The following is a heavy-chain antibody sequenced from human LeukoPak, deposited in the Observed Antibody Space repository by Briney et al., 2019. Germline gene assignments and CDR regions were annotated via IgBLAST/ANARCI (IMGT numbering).Heavy chain of an antibody. D-gene: IGHD6-19*01. Sequence: SQTLSLTCAISGDSVSSNSAAWNWIRQSPSRGLEWLGRTYYRSKWYNDYAVSVKSRITINPDTSKNQFSLQLNSLTSADTAVYYCASLSSGWRVFDYWGQGSLVTVSS. CDR3: ASLSSGWRVFDY. V-gene: IGHV6-1*01. CDR2: TYYRSKWYN. J-gene: IGHJ4*02. CDR1: GDSVSSNSAA.